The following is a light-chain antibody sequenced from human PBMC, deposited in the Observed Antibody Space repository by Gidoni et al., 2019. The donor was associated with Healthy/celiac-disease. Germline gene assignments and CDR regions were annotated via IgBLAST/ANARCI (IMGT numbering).Light chain of an antibody. V-gene: IGKV3-20*01. J-gene: IGKJ5*01. Sequence: IVLTQSPGTLSLSPGERATLSCRHSQSVSSSYLAWYQQKPGQAPRLLICGASSRSTGIPDRFSGSGSGTDLTLTISRLEPEDFAVYYCQQYGSSTITFGQGTRLEIK. CDR1: QSVSSSY. CDR3: QQYGSSTIT. CDR2: GAS.